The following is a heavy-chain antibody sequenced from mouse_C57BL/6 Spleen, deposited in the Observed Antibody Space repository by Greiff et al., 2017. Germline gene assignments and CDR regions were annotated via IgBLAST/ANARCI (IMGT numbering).Heavy chain of an antibody. D-gene: IGHD1-1*01. J-gene: IGHJ2*01. V-gene: IGHV1-62-2*01. Sequence: VQRVESGAELVKPGASVKLSCKASGYTFTEYTIHWVKQRSGQGLEWIGWFYPGSGSIKYNEKFKDKATLTADKSSSTVYMELSRLTSEDSAVYFCARHEGFYYYGSSYNYFDYWGQGTTLTVSS. CDR2: FYPGSGSI. CDR3: ARHEGFYYYGSSYNYFDY. CDR1: GYTFTEYT.